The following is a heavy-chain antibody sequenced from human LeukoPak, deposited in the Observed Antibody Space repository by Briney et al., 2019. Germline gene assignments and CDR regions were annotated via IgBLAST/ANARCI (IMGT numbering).Heavy chain of an antibody. J-gene: IGHJ4*02. Sequence: ASVKVSCRASGYTFTSYYMHWVRQAPGQGLEWMGIINPSGGSTSYAQKFQGRVTMTRDTSTSTVYMELSSLRSEDTAVYYCARDQYGTKYDYWGQGTLVTVSS. CDR1: GYTFTSYY. CDR2: INPSGGST. CDR3: ARDQYGTKYDY. V-gene: IGHV1-46*01. D-gene: IGHD2-2*01.